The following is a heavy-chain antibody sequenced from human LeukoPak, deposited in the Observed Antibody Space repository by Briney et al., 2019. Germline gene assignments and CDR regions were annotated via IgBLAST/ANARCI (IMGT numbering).Heavy chain of an antibody. Sequence: ASVTVSCQASGYTFTNYDINWVRQATGQGLAWMGWMNPNSGNTGFVQKFHGRVTLTRNTSISTAYMELSSLRSEDTAVYYCARRVRTYYYYGMDVWGQGTTVTVSS. D-gene: IGHD3-10*02. V-gene: IGHV1-8*01. CDR3: ARRVRTYYYYGMDV. J-gene: IGHJ6*02. CDR2: MNPNSGNT. CDR1: GYTFTNYD.